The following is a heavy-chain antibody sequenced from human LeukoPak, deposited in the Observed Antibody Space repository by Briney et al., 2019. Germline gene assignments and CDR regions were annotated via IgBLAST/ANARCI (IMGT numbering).Heavy chain of an antibody. V-gene: IGHV4-39*07. Sequence: SETLSLTCTVSGGSISSSDYYWGWIRQPPGKGLESIGSIYYSGSTYYNPSLKSRVTTSVDTFKNQFSLKLSSVTAADTAVYYCARGSSGSSFDYWGQGTLVTVSS. D-gene: IGHD3-10*01. CDR2: IYYSGST. J-gene: IGHJ4*02. CDR1: GGSISSSDYY. CDR3: ARGSSGSSFDY.